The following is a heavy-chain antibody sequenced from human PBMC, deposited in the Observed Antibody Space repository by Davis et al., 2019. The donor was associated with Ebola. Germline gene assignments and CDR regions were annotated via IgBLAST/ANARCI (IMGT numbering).Heavy chain of an antibody. D-gene: IGHD5-24*01. Sequence: PSETLSLTCAVSGVSVSSGRNYWSWLRLPPGRGLEWIGYIYYNGNTNYNPSLKSRVVMSVDTSKNQFSLKLRSVTAADTAIYYCARSGWLQLDFDYWGQGTLVTVSS. CDR3: ARSGWLQLDFDY. CDR1: GVSVSSGRNY. V-gene: IGHV4-61*01. J-gene: IGHJ4*02. CDR2: IYYNGNT.